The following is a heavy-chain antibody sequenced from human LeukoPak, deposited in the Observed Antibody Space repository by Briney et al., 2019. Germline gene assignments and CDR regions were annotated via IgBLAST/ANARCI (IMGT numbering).Heavy chain of an antibody. CDR2: FYSGGTT. CDR3: ARVGDHYRWYIDL. D-gene: IGHD3-10*01. Sequence: GSLRLSCEASGFTVSTKYMNWDRQAPGKGLEWVSIFYSGGTTYYADSVKGRFTVSRDSSKNTLYLHINNLRAEDTAVYYCARVGDHYRWYIDLWGRGALVTASS. V-gene: IGHV3-53*01. J-gene: IGHJ2*01. CDR1: GFTVSTKY.